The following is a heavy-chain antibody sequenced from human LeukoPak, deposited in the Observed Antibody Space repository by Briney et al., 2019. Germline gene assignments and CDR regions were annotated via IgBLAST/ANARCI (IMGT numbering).Heavy chain of an antibody. D-gene: IGHD4-17*01. CDR1: GYSFTNYW. Sequence: GEFLKISCKGSGYSFTNYWIGWVRQMSGKGLEWMGIIYPGDSDTRYSPSFQGQVTISADKSVSSAYLQWNSLKASDTAMYYCASQTTVPRVDAFNVWGQGTVVTVSS. CDR3: ASQTTVPRVDAFNV. V-gene: IGHV5-51*01. CDR2: IYPGDSDT. J-gene: IGHJ3*01.